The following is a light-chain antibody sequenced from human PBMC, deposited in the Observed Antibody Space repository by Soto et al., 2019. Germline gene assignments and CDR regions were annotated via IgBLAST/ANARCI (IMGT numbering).Light chain of an antibody. Sequence: ETVLTQSPGTLSLSPGERASLSCKASSTVDSIYLAWYQQKPGQAPRLLIYGASNRATGIPDRFSGSGSGTDFTLTISSLQPEDFATYYCQQLHDYPITFGQGTRLEIK. CDR2: GAS. J-gene: IGKJ5*01. CDR1: STVDSIY. V-gene: IGKV3-20*01. CDR3: QQLHDYPIT.